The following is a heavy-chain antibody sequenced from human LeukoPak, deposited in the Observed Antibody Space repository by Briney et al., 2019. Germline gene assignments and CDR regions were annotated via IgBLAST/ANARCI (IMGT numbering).Heavy chain of an antibody. V-gene: IGHV1-46*01. J-gene: IGHJ6*02. Sequence: ASVKVSCKASGYTFTSYYMHWVRQAPGQGLEWMGIINPSGRSTSYAQKFQGRVTMTRDTSTSTVYMELSSLRSEDTAVYYCARARYSSSWYDYYYYGMDVWGQGTTVTVSS. CDR2: INPSGRST. D-gene: IGHD6-13*01. CDR3: ARARYSSSWYDYYYYGMDV. CDR1: GYTFTSYY.